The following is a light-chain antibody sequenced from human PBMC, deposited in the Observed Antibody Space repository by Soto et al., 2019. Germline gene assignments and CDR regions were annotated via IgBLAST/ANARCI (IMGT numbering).Light chain of an antibody. Sequence: QSVLTQPPSVSGAPGQRVTISCTGSSSNIGAGYDVHWYQQLPGTAPKLLIYVNSNRPSGVPDRFSGSTSGTSASLAITGLQAEDEADYYCQSYDSSLSAYVFGTGTKLTVL. J-gene: IGLJ1*01. CDR1: SSNIGAGYD. CDR3: QSYDSSLSAYV. CDR2: VNS. V-gene: IGLV1-40*01.